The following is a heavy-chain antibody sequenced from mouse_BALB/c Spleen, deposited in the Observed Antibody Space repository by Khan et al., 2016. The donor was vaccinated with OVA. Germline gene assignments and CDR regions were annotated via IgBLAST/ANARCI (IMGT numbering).Heavy chain of an antibody. CDR2: IWSGGNT. CDR3: ARNSDRYDFAY. V-gene: IGHV2-2*01. J-gene: IGHJ3*01. D-gene: IGHD2-12*01. CDR1: GFSLTTYG. Sequence: QVQLTQSGPGLVQPSQSLSITCTVSGFSLTTYGIHWVRQSPGKGLQWLGVIWSGGNTDYNAPFISRLSISKDNSKSQVFFKMNSLQADDTAIYXCARNSDRYDFAYWGQGTLVTVS.